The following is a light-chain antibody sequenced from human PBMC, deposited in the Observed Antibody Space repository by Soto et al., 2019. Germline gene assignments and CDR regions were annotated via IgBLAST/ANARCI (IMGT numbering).Light chain of an antibody. CDR1: QGISSY. Sequence: AIRMTQSPSSFSASTGDRVTITCRASQGISSYLGWYQQKPGKAPKLLIYAASTLQSGVPSRFSGSGSGTDFTLTISCLQSEDFATYSCQQYYDYPITFGQGTRLEIK. V-gene: IGKV1-8*01. CDR3: QQYYDYPIT. J-gene: IGKJ5*01. CDR2: AAS.